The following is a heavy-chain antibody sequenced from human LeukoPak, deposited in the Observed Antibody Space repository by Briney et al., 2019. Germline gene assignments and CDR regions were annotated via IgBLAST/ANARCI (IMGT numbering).Heavy chain of an antibody. Sequence: SVKVSCKASGGTFSSYAISWVRQAPGQGLEWMGGIIPIFGTANYAQKFQGRVTITTDESTSTAYMELSSLRSEDTAVYYCAREGSSSSFNFDYWGQGTPVTVSS. V-gene: IGHV1-69*05. CDR2: IIPIFGTA. CDR1: GGTFSSYA. D-gene: IGHD6-6*01. CDR3: AREGSSSSFNFDY. J-gene: IGHJ4*02.